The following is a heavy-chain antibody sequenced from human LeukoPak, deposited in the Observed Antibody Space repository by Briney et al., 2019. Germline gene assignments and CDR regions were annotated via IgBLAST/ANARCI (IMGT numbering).Heavy chain of an antibody. J-gene: IGHJ4*02. Sequence: SETLSLTCAVSGGSISGFYWSWIRQPPGKGLEWIAEINHSGNSNYNPALKSRVTMSVDTSNNQISLNLDSVTAADTAIYYCARDGRAGSLFAYWGQGTLVTVSS. V-gene: IGHV4-34*01. CDR3: ARDGRAGSLFAY. D-gene: IGHD6-19*01. CDR2: INHSGNS. CDR1: GGSISGFY.